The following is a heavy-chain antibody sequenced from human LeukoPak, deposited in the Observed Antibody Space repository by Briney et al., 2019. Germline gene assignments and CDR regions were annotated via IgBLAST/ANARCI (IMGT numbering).Heavy chain of an antibody. CDR1: GFTFSSYA. D-gene: IGHD3-10*01. J-gene: IGHJ4*02. CDR3: ATITMVRGVIITGYYFDY. CDR2: ISGSGGST. Sequence: GGSLRLSCAASGFTFSSYAMSWVRQAPGKGLEWVSAISGSGGSTYYADSVKGRSTISRDNSKNTLYLQMNSLRAEDTAVYYCATITMVRGVIITGYYFDYWGQGTLVTVSS. V-gene: IGHV3-23*01.